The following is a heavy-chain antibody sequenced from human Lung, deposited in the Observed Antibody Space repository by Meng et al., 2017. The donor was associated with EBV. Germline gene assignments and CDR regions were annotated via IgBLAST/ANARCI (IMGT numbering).Heavy chain of an antibody. J-gene: IGHJ4*02. CDR3: TSRSF. V-gene: IGHV3-73*02. Sequence: EVQLVESGGGLGPPGASLLLSCAASGFSFSGSAMHWVRQAAGKGLEWVGRIRSKANSYATAFGASVEGRFTISRDDSNNTAYLQMNSLKTEDTAVYYCTSRSFWGQGILVTVSS. CDR1: GFSFSGSA. CDR2: IRSKANSYAT.